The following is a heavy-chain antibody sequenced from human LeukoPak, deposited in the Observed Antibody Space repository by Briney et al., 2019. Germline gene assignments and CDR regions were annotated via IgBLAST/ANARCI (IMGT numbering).Heavy chain of an antibody. CDR3: AKDLDY. V-gene: IGHV3-30*18. Sequence: GGSRNSSCPPSGFAFISNASHWVGQARGKGLEWVGVISDDGRSIDYADSVKGRFTISRDNSKNTLYLQMNSLRAEDTAVYYCAKDLDYWGQGTLVTVSS. CDR2: ISDDGRSI. J-gene: IGHJ4*02. CDR1: GFAFISNA.